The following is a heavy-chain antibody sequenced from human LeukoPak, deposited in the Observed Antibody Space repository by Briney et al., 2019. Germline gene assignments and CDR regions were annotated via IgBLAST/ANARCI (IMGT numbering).Heavy chain of an antibody. CDR1: GFTFSSYG. Sequence: GGSLRLSCAASGFTFSSYGMHWVRQAPGKGLEWVAFIRYDGSNKYYADSVKGRFTISRDNSKNTLYLQMNSLRTEDTAVYYCARGRGSWYGVYFDYWGQGTLVTVSS. D-gene: IGHD6-13*01. CDR3: ARGRGSWYGVYFDY. J-gene: IGHJ4*02. CDR2: IRYDGSNK. V-gene: IGHV3-30*02.